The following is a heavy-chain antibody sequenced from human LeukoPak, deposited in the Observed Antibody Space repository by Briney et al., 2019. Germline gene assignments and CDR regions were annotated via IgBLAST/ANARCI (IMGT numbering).Heavy chain of an antibody. CDR1: GFTFNSYG. V-gene: IGHV3-33*01. CDR2: IWYDGSNK. D-gene: IGHD3-10*01. J-gene: IGHJ2*01. CDR3: ARQRSYNWYFDL. Sequence: GGSLRLSCAASGFTFNSYGMHWVRQAPGKGLEWVAVIWYDGSNKYYADSVKGRFTISRDNSENTLYLQMDSLRAEDTAVYYCARQRSYNWYFDLWGRGTLVTVSS.